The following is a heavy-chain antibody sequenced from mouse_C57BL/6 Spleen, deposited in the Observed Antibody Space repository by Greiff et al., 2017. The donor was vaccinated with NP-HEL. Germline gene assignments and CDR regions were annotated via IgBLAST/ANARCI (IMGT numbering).Heavy chain of an antibody. V-gene: IGHV1-4*01. J-gene: IGHJ2*01. CDR3: ARGGNYPDY. CDR2: INPSSGYT. CDR1: GYTFTSYT. Sequence: QVQLKESGAELARPGASVKMSCKASGYTFTSYTMHWVKQRPGQGLEWIGYINPSSGYTKYNQKFKDKATLTADKSSSTAYMQLSSLTSEDSAVYYCARGGNYPDYWGQGTTLTVSS.